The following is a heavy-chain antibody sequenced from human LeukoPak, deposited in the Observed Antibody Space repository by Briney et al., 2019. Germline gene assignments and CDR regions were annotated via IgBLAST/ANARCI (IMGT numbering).Heavy chain of an antibody. CDR2: INPYSGDT. CDR3: FSDDSSGNFDT. CDR1: GYNFIGYY. V-gene: IGHV1-2*02. D-gene: IGHD3-22*01. Sequence: GASVKVSCKASGYNFIGYYIHWLRQAPGQGLEWMGWINPYSGDTNYARKFQGRVTMTRDTSITTAYMELTGLTSDDTSVNFCFSDDSSGNFDTWGQGTLVTVSS. J-gene: IGHJ4*02.